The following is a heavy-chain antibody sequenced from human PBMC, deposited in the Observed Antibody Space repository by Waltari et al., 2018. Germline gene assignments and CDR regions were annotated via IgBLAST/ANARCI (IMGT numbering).Heavy chain of an antibody. CDR1: GFTFSSYG. CDR2: ISYDGSNK. Sequence: QVQLVESGGGVVQPGRSLRLSCAASGFTFSSYGMYWVRQAPGKGLECGAVISYDGSNKYDADSVKGRFTISRDNSKNTLYLQMNSLRAEDTAVYYCAKVGGSSSFDYWGQGTLVTVSS. D-gene: IGHD1-26*01. J-gene: IGHJ4*02. CDR3: AKVGGSSSFDY. V-gene: IGHV3-30*18.